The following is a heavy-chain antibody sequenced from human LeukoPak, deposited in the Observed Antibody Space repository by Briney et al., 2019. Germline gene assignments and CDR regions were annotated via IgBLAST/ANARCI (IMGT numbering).Heavy chain of an antibody. V-gene: IGHV1-18*01. J-gene: IGHJ4*02. CDR1: GYTFTRYG. D-gene: IGHD6-13*01. Sequence: ASVKVSCKASGYTFTRYGISWVRQAPGQGREWMGWISAYNGNTNYAQKLQGRVTMTTDTSTSTAYMELRSLRSDDTAVYYCARGIAAAGIGDEYYFDYWGQGTLVTVSS. CDR3: ARGIAAAGIGDEYYFDY. CDR2: ISAYNGNT.